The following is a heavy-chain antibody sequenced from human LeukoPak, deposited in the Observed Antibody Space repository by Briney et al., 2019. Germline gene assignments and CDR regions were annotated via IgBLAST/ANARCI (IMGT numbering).Heavy chain of an antibody. CDR1: GYTFSSYG. CDR3: AKRGGDDYYMDV. Sequence: GGSLRLSCAVSGYTFSSYGMHWVRHAPGKGLEWVAFIRHDGSNKNYADSVKGRFTISRDNSKNTLYLQMNSLRAEDTAVYYCAKRGGDDYYMDVWGKGTTVTISS. V-gene: IGHV3-30*02. D-gene: IGHD2-21*01. CDR2: IRHDGSNK. J-gene: IGHJ6*03.